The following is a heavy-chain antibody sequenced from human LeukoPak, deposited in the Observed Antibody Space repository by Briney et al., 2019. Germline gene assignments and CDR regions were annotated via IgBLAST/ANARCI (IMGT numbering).Heavy chain of an antibody. J-gene: IGHJ6*03. V-gene: IGHV3-7*01. D-gene: IGHD4-17*01. CDR1: GFTFSSYW. CDR3: ARANDYGDPLPRYMDV. CDR2: IKSDGSEK. Sequence: GGSLRLSCAASGFTFSSYWMSWVRQAPGRGLEWVANIKSDGSEKYYVDSLKGRFTISRDNARNSLYLQMNSLRADDTAVYYCARANDYGDPLPRYMDVWGKGTTVTVSS.